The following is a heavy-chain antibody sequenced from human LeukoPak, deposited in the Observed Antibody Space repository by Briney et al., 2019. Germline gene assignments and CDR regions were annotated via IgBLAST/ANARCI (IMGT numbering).Heavy chain of an antibody. V-gene: IGHV4-38-2*02. D-gene: IGHD1-7*01. J-gene: IGHJ5*02. CDR3: ARVGEYWNYGP. CDR2: IYHSGST. Sequence: PSETLSLTCTVSGYSISSGYYWGWIRPPPGKGLEWIGSIYHSGSTYYNPSLKSRVTISVDTPKNQFSLKLSSVTAADTAVYYCARVGEYWNYGPWGQGTLVTVSS. CDR1: GYSISSGYY.